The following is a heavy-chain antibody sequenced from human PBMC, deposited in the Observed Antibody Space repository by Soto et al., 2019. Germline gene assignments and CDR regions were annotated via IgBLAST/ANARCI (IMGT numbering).Heavy chain of an antibody. Sequence: EVQLVESGGALVKPGGSPRLSCAASGFTLRSAWMNWVRQAPGKGLEWVGHIKSETDGGPPDYATPVKGRFSISRDDSKNILYLQMNSLKTDDTAVYYCVTYDFWSGFYSDDHWGQGTLVIVSS. D-gene: IGHD3-3*01. CDR2: IKSETDGGPP. V-gene: IGHV3-15*07. J-gene: IGHJ4*02. CDR1: GFTLRSAW. CDR3: VTYDFWSGFYSDDH.